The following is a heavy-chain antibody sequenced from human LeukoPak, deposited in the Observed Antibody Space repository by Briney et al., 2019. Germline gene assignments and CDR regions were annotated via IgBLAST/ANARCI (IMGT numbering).Heavy chain of an antibody. Sequence: SEPLSLTCTVCGGSISSHYWRWIRQPPGKGLEWMGYIYYSESTNYNPSLKSRVTISVDTSKNQFSLKLSSVTAADTAVYYCARSVDDFWSGTKIGFDPWGQGTLVTVSS. V-gene: IGHV4-59*11. CDR1: GGSISSHY. D-gene: IGHD3-3*01. CDR2: IYYSEST. CDR3: ARSVDDFWSGTKIGFDP. J-gene: IGHJ5*02.